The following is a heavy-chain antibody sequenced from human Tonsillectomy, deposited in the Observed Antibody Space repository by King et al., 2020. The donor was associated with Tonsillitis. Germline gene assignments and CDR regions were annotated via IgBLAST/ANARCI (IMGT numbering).Heavy chain of an antibody. D-gene: IGHD5-18*01. CDR1: GYIFSKFG. J-gene: IGHJ4*02. CDR3: AKDKPTARVALDY. CDR2: VSGYNGDT. V-gene: IGHV1-18*01. Sequence: QLVQSGPEVKKPGASVRVSCKASGYIFSKFGITWVRQAPGQGLEWVGWVSGYNGDTKFAQSFQGRVTMTTDTSTTTAYMDLSSLRTDDTAVYYCAKDKPTARVALDYWGQGTLVTVSS.